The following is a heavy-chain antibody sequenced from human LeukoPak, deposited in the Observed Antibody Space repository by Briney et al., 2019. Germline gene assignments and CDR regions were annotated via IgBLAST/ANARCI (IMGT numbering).Heavy chain of an antibody. J-gene: IGHJ6*02. D-gene: IGHD4-17*01. Sequence: SETLSLTCTVSGGSVSSGSYYWSWIRQPPGKGLEWIGYIYYSGSTYYNPSLKSRVTISVDTSKNQFSLKLSSVTAADTAVYYCARDSGYGEPYYYYGMDVWGQGTTVTVSS. CDR1: GGSVSSGSYY. CDR2: IYYSGST. V-gene: IGHV4-30-4*08. CDR3: ARDSGYGEPYYYYGMDV.